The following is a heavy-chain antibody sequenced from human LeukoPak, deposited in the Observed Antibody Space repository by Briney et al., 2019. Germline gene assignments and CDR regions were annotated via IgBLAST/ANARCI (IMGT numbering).Heavy chain of an antibody. CDR3: AKGGPMDV. CDR1: GFAFSASG. CDR2: ITRDEGEK. D-gene: IGHD5-12*01. J-gene: IGHJ6*02. Sequence: GGSLRLSCAASGFAFSASGMHWVRQAPGKGLEWGSFITRDEGEKNYADSVRGRFTISRDNSKNILYLQMNSLRDDDTAIYYCAKGGPMDVWGEGATVTVSS. V-gene: IGHV3-30*02.